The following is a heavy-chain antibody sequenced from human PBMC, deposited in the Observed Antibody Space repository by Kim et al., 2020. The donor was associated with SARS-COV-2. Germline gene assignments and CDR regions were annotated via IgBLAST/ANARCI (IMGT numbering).Heavy chain of an antibody. CDR2: INTNTGNP. CDR1: GYTFTSYA. V-gene: IGHV7-4-1*02. Sequence: ASVKVSYKASGYTFTSYAMNWVRQAPGQGLEWMGWINTNTGNPTYAQGFTGRFVFSLDTSVSTAYLQISSLKAEDTAVYYCARSPKTYYDSSGAPDYWGQGTLVTVSS. D-gene: IGHD3-22*01. J-gene: IGHJ4*02. CDR3: ARSPKTYYDSSGAPDY.